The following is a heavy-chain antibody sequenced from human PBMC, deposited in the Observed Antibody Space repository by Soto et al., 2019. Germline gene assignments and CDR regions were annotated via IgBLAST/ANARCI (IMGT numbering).Heavy chain of an antibody. V-gene: IGHV4-4*02. J-gene: IGHJ5*02. CDR1: CGTVASSHW. D-gene: IGHD2-21*02. Sequence: SETLSLTCGVSCGTVASSHWWSWVRQSPGRGLEWIGNVYHTGDTNFNPSLQSRVTFSVDKSNNQFSLRLTSVTAADTAVYFCAREIVTAGGNNYFDPWGPGTLVTVSS. CDR2: VYHTGDT. CDR3: AREIVTAGGNNYFDP.